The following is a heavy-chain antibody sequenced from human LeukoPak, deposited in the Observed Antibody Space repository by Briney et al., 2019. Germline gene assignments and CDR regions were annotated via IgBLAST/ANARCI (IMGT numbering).Heavy chain of an antibody. D-gene: IGHD5-18*01. Sequence: GASVKVSCKASGGTFSSYAISWVRQAPGQGLEWMGRIIPILGIANYAQKFQGRVTITADKSTSTAYMELSSLRSEDTAVYYCVRGYTTMVTGRAFDIWGQGTMVTVSS. CDR2: IIPILGIA. J-gene: IGHJ3*02. CDR1: GGTFSSYA. V-gene: IGHV1-69*04. CDR3: VRGYTTMVTGRAFDI.